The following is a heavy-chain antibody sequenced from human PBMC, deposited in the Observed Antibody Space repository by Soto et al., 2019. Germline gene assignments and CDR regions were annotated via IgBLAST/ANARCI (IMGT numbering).Heavy chain of an antibody. J-gene: IGHJ6*02. CDR2: IIPIFGTA. Sequence: SVKVSCKASGGTFSSYAISWVRQAPGQGLEWMGGIIPIFGTANYAQKFQGRVTITADKSTSTAYMELSSLRSKNTAVYYCASGRYDSWTGYRYYYYGMDVWGQGTTVTVSS. CDR1: GGTFSSYA. V-gene: IGHV1-69*06. CDR3: ASGRYDSWTGYRYYYYGMDV. D-gene: IGHD3-9*01.